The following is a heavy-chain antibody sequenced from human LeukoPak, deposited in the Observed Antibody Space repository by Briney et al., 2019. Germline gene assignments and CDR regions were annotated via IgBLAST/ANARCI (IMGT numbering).Heavy chain of an antibody. V-gene: IGHV5-10-1*01. D-gene: IGHD3-10*01. CDR1: GYSFTSYC. CDR2: IDPSDSYT. Sequence: GESLKISCKGSGYSFTSYCISWVGQMPGKGLEWMGRIDPSDSYTNYSPSFQGHVTISADKSISTAYLQWSSLKASDTAMYYCARLRITMVRGVIYFDPWGQGTLVTVSS. CDR3: ARLRITMVRGVIYFDP. J-gene: IGHJ5*02.